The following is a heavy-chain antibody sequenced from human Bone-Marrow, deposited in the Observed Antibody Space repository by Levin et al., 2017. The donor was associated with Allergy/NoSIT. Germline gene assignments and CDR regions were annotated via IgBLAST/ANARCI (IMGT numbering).Heavy chain of an antibody. Sequence: GGSLRLSCAASGLIFTNYGMHWVRQAPGNGLEWVATISYDGRNKFYADSVKGRFTISRDNSKDTLYLQMNNLKAEDTAVYYCAKATKYYDTLTDDAFGIWGLGTMVTVSS. J-gene: IGHJ3*02. CDR1: GLIFTNYG. CDR3: AKATKYYDTLTDDAFGI. V-gene: IGHV3-30*18. CDR2: ISYDGRNK. D-gene: IGHD3-9*01.